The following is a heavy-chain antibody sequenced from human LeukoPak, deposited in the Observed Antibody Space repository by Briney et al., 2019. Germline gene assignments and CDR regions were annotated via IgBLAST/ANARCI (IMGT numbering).Heavy chain of an antibody. V-gene: IGHV1-24*01. J-gene: IGHJ4*02. CDR2: FDPEDGET. Sequence: GASVKVSCKVSGYTLTELSMHWVRQVPGKGLEWMGGFDPEDGETIYAQKFQGRVTMTEDTSTDTAYMELSSLRSEDTAVYYCATWSGYYTDIFDYWGQGTLVTVSS. CDR3: ATWSGYYTDIFDY. CDR1: GYTLTELS. D-gene: IGHD3-3*01.